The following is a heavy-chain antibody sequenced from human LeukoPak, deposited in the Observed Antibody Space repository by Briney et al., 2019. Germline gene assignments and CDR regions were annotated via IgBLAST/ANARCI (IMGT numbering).Heavy chain of an antibody. D-gene: IGHD2-8*01. Sequence: PGGSLRLSCEASGSDFSGHFMSWVRQAPGKGLEWVANIRQDGSVKYYVDSVKGRFTISRDNAKNSLYLHMNSLRADDTAVYYCAKDGRGPCSNADCHVSYHFDYWGQGILVTVSS. CDR3: AKDGRGPCSNADCHVSYHFDY. CDR2: IRQDGSVK. J-gene: IGHJ4*02. CDR1: GSDFSGHF. V-gene: IGHV3-7*01.